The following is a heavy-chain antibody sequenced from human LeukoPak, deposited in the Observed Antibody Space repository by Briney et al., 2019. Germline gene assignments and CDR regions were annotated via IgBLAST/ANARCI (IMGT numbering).Heavy chain of an antibody. Sequence: GGSLRLSCAASGFTFSSYWMHWVRQAPGKGLVWVSRINSDGSSTSYADSVKGRFTISRDNAKNTLYLQMNSLRAEDTAVYYCARVPDYDFWSGYYFDCWGQGTLVTVSS. D-gene: IGHD3-3*01. CDR2: INSDGSST. CDR3: ARVPDYDFWSGYYFDC. CDR1: GFTFSSYW. V-gene: IGHV3-74*01. J-gene: IGHJ4*02.